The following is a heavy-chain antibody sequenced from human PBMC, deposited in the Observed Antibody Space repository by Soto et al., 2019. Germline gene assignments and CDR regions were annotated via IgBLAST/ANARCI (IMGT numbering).Heavy chain of an antibody. J-gene: IGHJ6*03. CDR3: AKEPGQLETVYYMDV. D-gene: IGHD1-1*01. V-gene: IGHV3-66*01. CDR2: IYSGGST. CDR1: GFTVSSNY. Sequence: GGSLRLSCAASGFTVSSNYMSWVRQAPGKGLEWVSVIYSGGSTYYADSVKGRFTISRDNSKNTLYLQMNSLRAEDTAVYYCAKEPGQLETVYYMDVWGKGTTVTVSS.